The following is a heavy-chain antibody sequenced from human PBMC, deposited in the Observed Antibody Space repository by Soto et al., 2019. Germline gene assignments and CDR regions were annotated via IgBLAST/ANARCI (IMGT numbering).Heavy chain of an antibody. J-gene: IGHJ3*02. CDR1: GGSISSGGYY. Sequence: SETLSLTCTVSGGSISSGGYYWSWIRQHPGKGLEWIGYIYYSGSTYCNPSLKSRVTISVDTSKNQFSLKLSSVTAADTAVYYCERGSSGHDAFDIWGQGTMVTVSS. CDR2: IYYSGST. V-gene: IGHV4-31*03. CDR3: ERGSSGHDAFDI.